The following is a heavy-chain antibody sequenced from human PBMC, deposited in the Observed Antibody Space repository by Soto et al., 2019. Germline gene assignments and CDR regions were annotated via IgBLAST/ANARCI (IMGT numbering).Heavy chain of an antibody. Sequence: PGGSLRLSCAASGFTFSSYAMSWVRQAPGKGLEWVSAISGSGGSTYYADSVKGRFTISRDNSKNTLYLQMNSLRAEDTAVYYSAKDLGEYDFWGGYPGPWSLLGGDDWGQGTLVTVSS. D-gene: IGHD3-3*01. V-gene: IGHV3-23*01. CDR2: ISGSGGST. CDR3: AKDLGEYDFWGGYPGPWSLLGGDD. CDR1: GFTFSSYA. J-gene: IGHJ4*02.